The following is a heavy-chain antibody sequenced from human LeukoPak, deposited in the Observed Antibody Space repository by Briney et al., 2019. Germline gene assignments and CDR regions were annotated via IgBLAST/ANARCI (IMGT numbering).Heavy chain of an antibody. Sequence: ASVKVSCKASGYTFMDYFIHWVRQAPGQGAEWMGYINPQSGETSFAQKLQGRITLTRDTSIHTGYMELTSLRSDDTAVYYCARGSSVFVPRGPLFHIWGRGTLVTVSS. D-gene: IGHD3-10*01. CDR2: INPQSGET. CDR3: ARGSSVFVPRGPLFHI. V-gene: IGHV1-2*02. J-gene: IGHJ2*01. CDR1: GYTFMDYF.